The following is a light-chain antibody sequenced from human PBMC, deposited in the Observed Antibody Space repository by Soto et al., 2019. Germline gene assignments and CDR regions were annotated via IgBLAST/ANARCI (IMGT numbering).Light chain of an antibody. CDR1: SSDVGGYNY. CDR3: SSYTSSSISLYV. Sequence: QSVLTQPASVSGSPGQSITISCTGTSSDVGGYNYVSWYQQHPGRAPKLMIYDVSNRPSGVSNRFSGSKSGNTASLTISGLQAEDESDYYCSSYTSSSISLYVFVTGSMVTV. CDR2: DVS. J-gene: IGLJ1*01. V-gene: IGLV2-14*01.